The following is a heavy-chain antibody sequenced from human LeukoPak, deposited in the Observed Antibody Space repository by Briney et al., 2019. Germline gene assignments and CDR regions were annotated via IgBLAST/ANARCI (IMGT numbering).Heavy chain of an antibody. CDR1: GYTFTSYD. D-gene: IGHD1-1*01. CDR2: MNPNSGNT. V-gene: IGHV1-8*01. J-gene: IGHJ3*02. Sequence: GASVKVSCKASGYTFTSYDINWVRQATGQGLEWMGWMNPNSGNTGYAQKFQGRVTMTRNTSISTAYLELSSLRSEDTAVYYCARGRGNWNDYDAFDIWGQGTMVTVSS. CDR3: ARGRGNWNDYDAFDI.